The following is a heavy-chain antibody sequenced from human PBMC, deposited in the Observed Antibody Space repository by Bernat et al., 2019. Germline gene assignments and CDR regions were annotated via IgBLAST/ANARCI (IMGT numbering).Heavy chain of an antibody. D-gene: IGHD2-15*01. CDR1: GFTFSSYA. J-gene: IGHJ2*01. CDR2: ISYDGSNK. Sequence: QVQLVESGGGVVQPGRSLRLSCAASGFTFSSYAMHWVRQAPGKGLEWVAVISYDGSNKYYADSVKGRFTISRDNSNNTLYLQMNSLRAEDTAVYYCASDKALNCSGGRCYTHWYFDLWGRGTLVTVSS. V-gene: IGHV3-30-3*01. CDR3: ASDKALNCSGGRCYTHWYFDL.